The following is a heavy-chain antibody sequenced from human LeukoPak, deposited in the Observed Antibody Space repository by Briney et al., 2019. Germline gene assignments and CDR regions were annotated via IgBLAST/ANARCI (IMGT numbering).Heavy chain of an antibody. CDR3: ARQVATIVREDY. Sequence: SETLSLTCTVSGGSISSSSYYWGWLRQPPGKGLEWIGSIYYSGSTYYNPSLKSRVTISVDTSKNQFSLKLSSVTAADTAVYYCARQVATIVREDYWGQGTLVTVSS. CDR2: IYYSGST. V-gene: IGHV4-39*01. CDR1: GGSISSSSYY. D-gene: IGHD5-12*01. J-gene: IGHJ4*02.